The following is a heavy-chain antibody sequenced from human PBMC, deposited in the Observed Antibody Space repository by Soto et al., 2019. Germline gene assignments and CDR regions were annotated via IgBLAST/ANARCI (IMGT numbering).Heavy chain of an antibody. V-gene: IGHV3-23*01. CDR3: AKDLQDYGDYPRWFAP. Sequence: EVQLLESGGGLVQPGGSLRLSCAASGFTFSSYAMSWVRQAPGKGLEWVSAISGSGGSTYYADSVKGRFTISRDNSKNTLYLQMNSLRAEDTAVYYCAKDLQDYGDYPRWFAPWGQGTLVTVSS. CDR2: ISGSGGST. D-gene: IGHD4-17*01. J-gene: IGHJ5*02. CDR1: GFTFSSYA.